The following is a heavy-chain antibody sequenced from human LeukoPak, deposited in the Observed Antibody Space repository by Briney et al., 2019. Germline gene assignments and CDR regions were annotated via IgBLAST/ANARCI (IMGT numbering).Heavy chain of an antibody. J-gene: IGHJ4*02. CDR3: ARGIQLWLRQTPYYFDY. V-gene: IGHV3-30*03. Sequence: GGSLRLSCAASGFTFSNYGMHWVRQAPGKGLEWVALISYDGSNKYYPDSVKGRFTISRDNSKNTLYLQMNSLRAEDTAVYYCARGIQLWLRQTPYYFDYWGQGTLVTVSS. D-gene: IGHD5-18*01. CDR1: GFTFSNYG. CDR2: ISYDGSNK.